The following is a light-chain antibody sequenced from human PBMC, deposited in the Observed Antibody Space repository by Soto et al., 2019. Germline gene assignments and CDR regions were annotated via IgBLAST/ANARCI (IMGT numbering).Light chain of an antibody. CDR2: GAS. Sequence: EIVMTQSPATLSVSPGERATLSCRASQSVSRNFAWYQQKFGQAPRLLIYGASTRATGIPARFSGSGSGTEFTLTISSLQSEDFAVYYCQQYNTWPPKTFGQGTKVEI. J-gene: IGKJ1*01. V-gene: IGKV3-15*01. CDR1: QSVSRN. CDR3: QQYNTWPPKT.